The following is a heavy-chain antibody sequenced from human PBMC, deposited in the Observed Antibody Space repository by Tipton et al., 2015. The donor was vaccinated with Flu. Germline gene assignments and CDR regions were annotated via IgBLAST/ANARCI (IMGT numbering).Heavy chain of an antibody. J-gene: IGHJ4*02. V-gene: IGHV4-4*07. Sequence: TLSLTCTVSGGSISSYYWSWIRQPAGKGLEWIGRIYTSGSTNYNPSLKSRVTMSVDTSKNQFSLKLSSVTAADTAVYCCARGGDLWFGELQNFDYWGQGTLVTVSS. CDR2: IYTSGST. CDR1: GGSISSYY. D-gene: IGHD3-10*01. CDR3: ARGGDLWFGELQNFDY.